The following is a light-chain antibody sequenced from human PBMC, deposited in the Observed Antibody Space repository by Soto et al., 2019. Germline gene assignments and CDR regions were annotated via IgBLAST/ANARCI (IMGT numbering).Light chain of an antibody. CDR1: GSDVGGYNY. J-gene: IGLJ2*01. CDR2: DVS. Sequence: QSALTQPASVSGSPGQSITISCTGTGSDVGGYNYVSWYQQHPGKAPKVMIYDVSNRPSGVSNRFSGSKSGNTASLTIGGLQAEDEADYYCSSYTSASTPLVFGGGTKVTVL. CDR3: SSYTSASTPLV. V-gene: IGLV2-14*01.